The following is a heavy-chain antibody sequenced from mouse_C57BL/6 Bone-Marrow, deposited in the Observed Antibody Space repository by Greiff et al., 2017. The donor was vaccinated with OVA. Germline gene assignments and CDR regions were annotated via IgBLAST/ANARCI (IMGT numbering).Heavy chain of an antibody. Sequence: EVKVVESGGGLVQSGRSLRLSCAPSGFTFSDFYMEWVRQAPGKGLEWIAASRNKANDYTTEYSASVKGRFIVSRDTSQSILYLQMNALRAEDTAIYYCARDAYDYDVPFAYWGQGTLVTVSA. CDR2: SRNKANDYTT. D-gene: IGHD2-4*01. J-gene: IGHJ3*01. CDR3: ARDAYDYDVPFAY. CDR1: GFTFSDFY. V-gene: IGHV7-1*01.